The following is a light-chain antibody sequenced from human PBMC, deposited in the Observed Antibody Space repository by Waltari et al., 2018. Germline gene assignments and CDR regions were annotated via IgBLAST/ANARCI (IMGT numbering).Light chain of an antibody. CDR2: GAS. V-gene: IGKV3-15*01. Sequence: EIVMTQSPATLSVSPAERATLSCRASQSGSSNLAWYQQKPGQAPRLLIYGASTRATGIPARFSGSGSGTEFTLTISSLQSEDFAVYYCQQYNNWLMYTFGQGTKLEIK. J-gene: IGKJ2*01. CDR3: QQYNNWLMYT. CDR1: QSGSSN.